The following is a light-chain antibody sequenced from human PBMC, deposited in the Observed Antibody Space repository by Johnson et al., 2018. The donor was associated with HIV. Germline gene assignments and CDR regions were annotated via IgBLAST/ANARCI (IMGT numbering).Light chain of an antibody. V-gene: IGLV1-51*02. J-gene: IGLJ1*01. CDR3: GKWERRLRNV. CDR2: ENN. Sequence: QSVLTQPPSVSAAPGQKVTISCSGSSSNIGNNYVSWYQQLPGTAPKLLIYENNKRPSGIPDRFSGSKSGTSATLGITGLQTGDEADYYCGKWERRLRNVFGTGTKVTVL. CDR1: SSNIGNNY.